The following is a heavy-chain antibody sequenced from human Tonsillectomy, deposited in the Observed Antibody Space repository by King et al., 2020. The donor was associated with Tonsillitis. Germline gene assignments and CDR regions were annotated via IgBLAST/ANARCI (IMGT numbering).Heavy chain of an antibody. Sequence: VQLVESGGGLVQPGGSLRLSCAVSGFTFSNFAMSWVRQAPGKGLEWVSVISGSGGSTYYADSVKGRFTISRDNSKNTLYLQRNSLRAEDTAVYYCAKLAGTTSLYYFDYWGQGTLVTVSS. J-gene: IGHJ4*02. CDR2: ISGSGGST. D-gene: IGHD1-1*01. CDR3: AKLAGTTSLYYFDY. CDR1: GFTFSNFA. V-gene: IGHV3-23*04.